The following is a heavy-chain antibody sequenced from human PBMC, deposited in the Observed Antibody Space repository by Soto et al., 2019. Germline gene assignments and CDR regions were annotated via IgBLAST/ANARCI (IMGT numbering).Heavy chain of an antibody. Sequence: EVQLLESGGGLVQPGGSLRLSCSASGFTFSSYAMNWVRQAPGKGLEWVSAISGSGTSTYYADSVRGRFTISRDNSKNTLYLQMNSLRAEDTAVYYCAIGDIVVVVAANAGYYFEYWGQRTMVIVSS. CDR1: GFTFSSYA. CDR3: AIGDIVVVVAANAGYYFEY. CDR2: ISGSGTST. V-gene: IGHV3-23*01. D-gene: IGHD2-15*01. J-gene: IGHJ4*02.